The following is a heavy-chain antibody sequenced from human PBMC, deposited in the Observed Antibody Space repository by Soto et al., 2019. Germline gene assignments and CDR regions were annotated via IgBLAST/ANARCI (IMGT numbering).Heavy chain of an antibody. CDR3: TRDIPRTSFDP. J-gene: IGHJ5*02. V-gene: IGHV3-21*06. CDR1: GFIFGSYS. CDR2: ITSSSAYI. Sequence: GGSLRLSCAASGFIFGSYSMAWVRQAPGKGLEWLSYITSSSAYIYYADSVRGRFTISRDNAQNSVYLHVNNLRAEDTAVYYCTRDIPRTSFDPWGQGTLVTVSS. D-gene: IGHD2-21*01.